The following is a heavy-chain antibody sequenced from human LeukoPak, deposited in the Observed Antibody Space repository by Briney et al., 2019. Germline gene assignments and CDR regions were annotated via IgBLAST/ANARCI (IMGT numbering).Heavy chain of an antibody. D-gene: IGHD2-21*02. Sequence: PSETLSLTCTVSGYSISSGYYWGWIRQPPGKGLGWIGSIYHSGSTYYNPSLKSRVTISVDTSKNQFSLKLSSVTAADTAVYYCARRARACGGDCYLFDYWGQGTLVTVSS. V-gene: IGHV4-38-2*02. CDR1: GYSISSGYY. CDR3: ARRARACGGDCYLFDY. J-gene: IGHJ4*02. CDR2: IYHSGST.